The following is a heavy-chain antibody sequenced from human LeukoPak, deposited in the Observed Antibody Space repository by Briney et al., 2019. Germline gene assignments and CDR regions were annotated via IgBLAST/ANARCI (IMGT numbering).Heavy chain of an antibody. V-gene: IGHV3-23*01. J-gene: IGHJ1*01. CDR2: ISGSGGST. CDR1: GFTFSSYW. CDR3: AKEIYGDSTGGRFQQ. Sequence: GGSLRLSCAAYGFTFSSYWMTWVRQAPGKGLEWVSVISGSGGSTYYADSVKGRFTLSRDNSKNTLYLQMNSLRAEDTAVYYCAKEIYGDSTGGRFQQWGQGTLVTVSS. D-gene: IGHD4-17*01.